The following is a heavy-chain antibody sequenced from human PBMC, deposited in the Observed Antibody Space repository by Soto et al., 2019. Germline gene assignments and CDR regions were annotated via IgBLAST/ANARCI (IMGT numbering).Heavy chain of an antibody. V-gene: IGHV4-59*01. D-gene: IGHD2-8*01. Sequence: SETLSLTCTVSGDSISAYSWSWVRQPPGKGLEWIGYIYYSGSTNYNPSLKSRVTMSVDTSKNQFSLKLSSVTAADTAVYYCAKIPISRFNGYFDYWGQGTLVTVS. J-gene: IGHJ4*02. CDR1: GDSISAYS. CDR2: IYYSGST. CDR3: AKIPISRFNGYFDY.